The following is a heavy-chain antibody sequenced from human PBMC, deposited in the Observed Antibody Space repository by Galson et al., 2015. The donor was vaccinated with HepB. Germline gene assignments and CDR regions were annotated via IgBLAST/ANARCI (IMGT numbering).Heavy chain of an antibody. J-gene: IGHJ5*02. V-gene: IGHV4-31*03. D-gene: IGHD2-2*02. CDR1: GGSINSGPYY. CDR3: AKGYCGSTSCYKGGYWFDP. Sequence: TLSLTCTVSGGSINSGPYYWTWIRQHPGKGLEWIGFIYYSGNTYYNPSLKSRVAISADTSKNQFSLRLTSVTAADTAVYYCAKGYCGSTSCYKGGYWFDPRGQGTLVTVSS. CDR2: IYYSGNT.